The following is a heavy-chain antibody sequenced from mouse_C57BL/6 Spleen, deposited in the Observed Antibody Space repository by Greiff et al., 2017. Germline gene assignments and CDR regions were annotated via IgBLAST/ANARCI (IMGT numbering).Heavy chain of an antibody. CDR3: ARSLYYGSSYGGFAY. CDR1: GYTFTSYW. J-gene: IGHJ3*01. D-gene: IGHD1-1*01. Sequence: QVQLQQPGTELVKPGASVKLSCKASGYTFTSYWMHWVKQRPGQGLEWIGNINPSNGGTNYNEKFKSKATLTVDKSYSTAYMKLSSLTSEDSAVYYCARSLYYGSSYGGFAYWGQGTLVTVSA. V-gene: IGHV1-53*01. CDR2: INPSNGGT.